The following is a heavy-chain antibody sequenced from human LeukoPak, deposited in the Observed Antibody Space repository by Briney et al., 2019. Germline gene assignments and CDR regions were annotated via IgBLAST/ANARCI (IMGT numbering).Heavy chain of an antibody. V-gene: IGHV3-21*01. CDR1: GFTFSAYS. CDR2: ISSSSGYL. J-gene: IGHJ6*02. D-gene: IGHD6-13*01. CDR3: ARDSTAAAYYYSMDV. Sequence: PGGSLRLSCAASGFTFSAYSLHWVRQAPGKGLEWVSSISSSSGYLYYADSVKGRFTISRDNAKNSLYLQMNSLRAEDTAVYYCARDSTAAAYYYSMDVWGQGTTVTVSS.